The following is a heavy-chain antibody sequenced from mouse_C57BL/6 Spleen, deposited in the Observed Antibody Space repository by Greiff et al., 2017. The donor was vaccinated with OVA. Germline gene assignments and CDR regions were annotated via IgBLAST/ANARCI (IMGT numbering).Heavy chain of an antibody. V-gene: IGHV1-75*01. CDR3: ARGIGITTVVSYYFDY. D-gene: IGHD1-1*01. J-gene: IGHJ2*01. CDR2: IFPGSGST. CDR1: GYTFTDYY. Sequence: QVQLKESGPELVKPGASVKISCKASGYTFTDYYINWVKQRPGQGLEWIGWIFPGSGSTYYNEKFKGKATLTVDKSSSTAYMLLSSLTSEDSAVYFCARGIGITTVVSYYFDYWGQGTTLTVSS.